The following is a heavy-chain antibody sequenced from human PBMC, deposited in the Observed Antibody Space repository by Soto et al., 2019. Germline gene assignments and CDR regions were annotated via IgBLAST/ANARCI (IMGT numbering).Heavy chain of an antibody. CDR3: AKVSFHAADGIRVSVPVSAFLLNRSSDL. J-gene: IGHJ2*01. Sequence: GKGLEWVAVISYDGSHQFYTDSVKGRFTISRDNSKNTLYLQMNSLKTEDTAMYYCAKVSFHAADGIRVSVPVSAFLLNRSSDL. D-gene: IGHD6-13*01. CDR2: ISYDGSHQ. V-gene: IGHV3-30*04.